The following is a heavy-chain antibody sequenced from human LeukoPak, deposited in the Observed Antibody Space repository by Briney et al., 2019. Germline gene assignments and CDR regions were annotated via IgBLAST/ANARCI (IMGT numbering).Heavy chain of an antibody. D-gene: IGHD3-16*01. CDR3: ARVLGMRAKIDY. J-gene: IGHJ4*02. CDR1: GGTFSSYA. Sequence: ASVKVSCKASGGTFSSYAISWVRPAPGQGLEWMGRIIPILGIANYAQKFQGRVTITADKSTSTAYMELSRLRSDDTAVYYCARVLGMRAKIDYWGQGTLVTVSS. CDR2: IIPILGIA. V-gene: IGHV1-69*04.